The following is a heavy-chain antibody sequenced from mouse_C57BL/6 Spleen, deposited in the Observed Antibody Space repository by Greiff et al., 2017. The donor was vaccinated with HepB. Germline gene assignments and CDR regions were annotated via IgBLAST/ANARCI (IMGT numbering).Heavy chain of an antibody. D-gene: IGHD2-4*01. CDR3: ARAGDYDGAMDY. J-gene: IGHJ4*01. CDR1: GFTFSDYG. CDR2: ISSGSSTI. Sequence: EVKLQESGGGLVKPGGSLKLSCAASGFTFSDYGMHWVRQAPEKGLEWVAYISSGSSTIYYADTVKGRFTISRDNAKNTLFLQMTSLRSEDTAMYYCARAGDYDGAMDYWGQGTSVTVSS. V-gene: IGHV5-17*01.